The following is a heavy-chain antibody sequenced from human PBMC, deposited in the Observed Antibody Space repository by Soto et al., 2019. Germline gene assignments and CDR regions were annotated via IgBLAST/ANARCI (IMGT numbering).Heavy chain of an antibody. CDR1: GYTFTSYG. Sequence: QVQLVQSGVEVKKPGASVKVSCKSSGYTFTSYGFSWVRQAPGQGLEWMGWVSAYNGNTNYAQNLQGRVTMTTNTSTSTAYMEVRSLRSDDKAVYYCARDSRPSTDTLTAYYYYGMDVWGQGTTVTVSS. D-gene: IGHD2-2*01. CDR3: ARDSRPSTDTLTAYYYYGMDV. J-gene: IGHJ6*02. CDR2: VSAYNGNT. V-gene: IGHV1-18*01.